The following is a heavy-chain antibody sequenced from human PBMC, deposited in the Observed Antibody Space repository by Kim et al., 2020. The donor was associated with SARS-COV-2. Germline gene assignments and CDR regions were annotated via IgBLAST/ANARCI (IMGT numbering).Heavy chain of an antibody. J-gene: IGHJ5*02. CDR1: GGSISSYY. CDR2: IYYSGST. CDR3: ARQFATYYYGSGSYYSNWFDP. V-gene: IGHV4-59*08. Sequence: SETLSLTCTVSGGSISSYYWSWIRQPPGKGLEWIGYIYYSGSTNYNPSLKSRVTISVDTSKNQFSLKLSSVTAADTAVYYCARQFATYYYGSGSYYSNWFDPWGQGTLVTVSS. D-gene: IGHD3-10*01.